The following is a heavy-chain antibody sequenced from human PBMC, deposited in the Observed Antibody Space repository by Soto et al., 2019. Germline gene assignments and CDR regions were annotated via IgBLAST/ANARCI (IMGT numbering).Heavy chain of an antibody. J-gene: IGHJ6*02. D-gene: IGHD3-3*02. Sequence: SETLSLTCTVSGGSISSSSYYWGWIRQPPGKGLEWIGSIYYSGSTYSNTSLKSRVTISVDTSKNPFYLKLSSVTAADTAVDDCARQSPGIWGGAFWYYDYGMDVWGQRTTVTVSS. CDR3: ARQSPGIWGGAFWYYDYGMDV. CDR1: GGSISSSSYY. CDR2: IYYSGST. V-gene: IGHV4-39*01.